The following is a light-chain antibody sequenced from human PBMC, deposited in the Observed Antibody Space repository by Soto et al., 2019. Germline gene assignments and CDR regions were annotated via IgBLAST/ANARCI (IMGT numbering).Light chain of an antibody. J-gene: IGLJ2*01. CDR3: MLYMGGGLVV. V-gene: IGLV8-61*01. Sequence: QTVVTQEPSVSVSPGGTVTLTCGLTSGSVSTTYYPSWYQQTPGQAPRTLIYSTNIRSSGVTDRFSGSILGNKAALTITGVQADDDADYHCMLYMGGGLVVFGGGTKLTVL. CDR1: SGSVSTTYY. CDR2: STN.